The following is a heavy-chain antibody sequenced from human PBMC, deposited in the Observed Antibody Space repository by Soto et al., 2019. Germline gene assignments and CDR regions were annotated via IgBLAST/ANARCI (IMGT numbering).Heavy chain of an antibody. J-gene: IGHJ6*02. Sequence: EVQLVESGGGLVQPGGSLRLSCAASGFTFSSYSMNWVRXXPXXXXXXXXXXXXXSSTIYYTDSVKGRFTISRDNAKNXXYLXXXXXXXEDTAXXXXXXXXXXXGYSYGYVXYYYGMDVWGQGTTVTVSS. CDR3: XXXXXXXGYSYGYVXYYYGMDV. D-gene: IGHD5-18*01. CDR2: XXXXSSTI. CDR1: GFTFSSYS. V-gene: IGHV3-48*02.